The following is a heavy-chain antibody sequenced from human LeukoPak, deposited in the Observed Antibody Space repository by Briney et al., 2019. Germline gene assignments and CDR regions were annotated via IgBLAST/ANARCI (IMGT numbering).Heavy chain of an antibody. D-gene: IGHD3-16*02. Sequence: GGSLRLSCAASGFTFSSYSMNWVRQAPGKGLEWVSSISSSSSYIYYADSVKGRFTISRDNAKNSLYLQMNSLRAEDTAVYYCARDPGGSRYYDYVWGSYRQYYFDYWGQGTLVTVSS. J-gene: IGHJ4*02. V-gene: IGHV3-21*01. CDR1: GFTFSSYS. CDR2: ISSSSSYI. CDR3: ARDPGGSRYYDYVWGSYRQYYFDY.